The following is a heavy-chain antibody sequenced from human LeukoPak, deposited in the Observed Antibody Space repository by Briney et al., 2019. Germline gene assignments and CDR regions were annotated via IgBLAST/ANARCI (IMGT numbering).Heavy chain of an antibody. J-gene: IGHJ6*03. CDR3: AKDPPVVRTWYYMDV. D-gene: IGHD2-21*01. Sequence: GGSLRLSCAASGFTFSSYEMNWVRQAPGKGLEWVSYISSSGSTIYYAVSVKGRFTISRDNSKNTLYLQMNSLRAEDTAVYYCAKDPPVVRTWYYMDVWGKGTTVTVSS. CDR2: ISSSGSTI. CDR1: GFTFSSYE. V-gene: IGHV3-48*03.